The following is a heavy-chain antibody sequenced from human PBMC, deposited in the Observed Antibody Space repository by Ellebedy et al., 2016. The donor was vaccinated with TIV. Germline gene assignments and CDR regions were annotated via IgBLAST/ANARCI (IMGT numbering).Heavy chain of an antibody. D-gene: IGHD1-26*01. CDR2: IDPSDSYT. V-gene: IGHV5-10-1*01. Sequence: GESLKISCQASGYTFTTHWINWVRHIPGKGLEWMGRIDPSDSYTNYSPSFQGHVTISADKSTSTAYLQWSSLKASDTAIYYGASRERESNWFDPWGQGTLVTVSS. CDR3: ASRERESNWFDP. J-gene: IGHJ5*02. CDR1: GYTFTTHW.